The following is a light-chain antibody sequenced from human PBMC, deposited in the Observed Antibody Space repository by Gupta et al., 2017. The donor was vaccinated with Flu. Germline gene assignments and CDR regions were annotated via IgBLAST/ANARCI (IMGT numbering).Light chain of an antibody. CDR3: RQSLQTPRT. CDR1: QSLLHSNGYNY. CDR2: LGS. Sequence: TLGEPASISCRSSQSLLHSNGYNYLDWYLQKPGQSPQLLIYLGSNRASGVPDRFSGSGSGTDFTLKISRVEAEDVGVYYCRQSLQTPRTFGQGTKVEIK. V-gene: IGKV2-28*01. J-gene: IGKJ1*01.